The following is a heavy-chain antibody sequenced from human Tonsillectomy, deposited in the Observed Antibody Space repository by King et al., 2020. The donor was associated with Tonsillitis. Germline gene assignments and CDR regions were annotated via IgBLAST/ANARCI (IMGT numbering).Heavy chain of an antibody. D-gene: IGHD3-9*01. V-gene: IGHV3-33*01. Sequence: VQLVESGGGVVQPGRSLRLSCAASGFNSNGYGVHWVRQAPGKGLEWVAVLLFDGSNEYYAETVKGRFTISRDNSRNTLFLQMSSLRVEDTAVYYCARHRVSGFYSPLPRGGYMDVWGKGTTVTVSS. CDR1: GFNSNGYG. CDR3: ARHRVSGFYSPLPRGGYMDV. CDR2: LLFDGSNE. J-gene: IGHJ6*03.